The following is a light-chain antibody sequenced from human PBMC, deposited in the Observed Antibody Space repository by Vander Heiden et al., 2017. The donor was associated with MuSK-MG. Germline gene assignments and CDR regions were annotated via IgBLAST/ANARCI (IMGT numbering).Light chain of an antibody. CDR1: ALPKKY. CDR3: YSQASSSSHSGV. Sequence: YDLTQPAPVPVSPGQTARITCSGDALPKKYAYWYQQKSGPAPVLVIELYSKRPSAIPERFSGSSSRTMDTSTLTGAQVEDKADDDCYSQASSSSHSGVFGGGTKLTVL. V-gene: IGLV3-10*01. J-gene: IGLJ3*02. CDR2: LYS.